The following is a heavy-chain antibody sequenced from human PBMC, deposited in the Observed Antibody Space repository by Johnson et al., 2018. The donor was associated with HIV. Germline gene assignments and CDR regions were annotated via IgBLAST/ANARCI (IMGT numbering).Heavy chain of an antibody. D-gene: IGHD6-13*01. CDR2: ISGSGGST. J-gene: IGHJ3*02. V-gene: IGHV3-23*04. Sequence: VHLVESGGGLVQPGGSLRLSCAASGFTFSSYAMSWVRQAPGKGLEWVSAISGSGGSTYYADSVKGRFTISRDNSKNTLYLQMNSLIAEDTPVYYCARERIGYSSSGDAFDIWGQGTMVTVSS. CDR1: GFTFSSYA. CDR3: ARERIGYSSSGDAFDI.